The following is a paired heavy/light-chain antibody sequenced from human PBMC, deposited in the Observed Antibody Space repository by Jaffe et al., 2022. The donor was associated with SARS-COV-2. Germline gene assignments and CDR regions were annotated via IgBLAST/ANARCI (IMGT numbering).Light chain of an antibody. J-gene: IGLJ2*01. V-gene: IGLV1-47*01. CDR3: AVWDDSLSVVL. CDR1: SSNIGSNF. CDR2: RNN. Sequence: QSVLTQPPSASGTPGQKVTVSCSGSSSNIGSNFVYWYQQFPGMAPKLLMYRNNQRPSGVPDRFSGSKSGTSASLAISGLRSEDEADYFCAVWDDSLSVVLFGGGTKLTVL.
Heavy chain of an antibody. J-gene: IGHJ5*02. CDR1: GFTFTNAW. CDR3: ATDLWYQPRVPP. V-gene: IGHV3-15*01. D-gene: IGHD2-2*01. CDR2: IKSKVDGGTT. Sequence: EVQLVESGGDLVKPGGSLRLSCAASGFTFTNAWMIWVRQAPGKGLEWVGRIKSKVDGGTTDYAAPVKGRFTISRDDSKNTLFLQMNSLKTADTAVYYCATDLWYQPRVPPWGQGTLVTVSS.